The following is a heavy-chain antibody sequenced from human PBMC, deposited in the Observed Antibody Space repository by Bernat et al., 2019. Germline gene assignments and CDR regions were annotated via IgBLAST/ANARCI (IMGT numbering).Heavy chain of an antibody. CDR1: GGSVRNNY. V-gene: IGHV4-59*02. D-gene: IGHD4-11*01. CDR2: IYYTGST. CDR3: ARYSHSSGSFDY. J-gene: IGHJ4*02. Sequence: QVQLQESGPGLVKPSETLSLTCSVSGGSVRNNYWTWIRQPPGKGLEWIGNIYYTGSTNYTPSLRGRVTFSVDTSKNQFSLKLTSVTAADTAVYYCARYSHSSGSFDYWGQGILVTVSS.